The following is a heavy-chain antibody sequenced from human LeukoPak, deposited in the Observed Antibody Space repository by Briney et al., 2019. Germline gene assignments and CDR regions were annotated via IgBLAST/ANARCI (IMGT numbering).Heavy chain of an antibody. Sequence: SETLSLTYTVSGGSISSGDYYWSWIRQSPGKGLEWIGYIHHSGSTFYNPSLKSRVIISVDTSKNQFSLKLNSVTAADTAVYYCARGELFYDYWGQGTLVTVSS. D-gene: IGHD1-26*01. J-gene: IGHJ4*02. CDR2: IHHSGST. V-gene: IGHV4-30-4*01. CDR1: GGSISSGDYY. CDR3: ARGELFYDY.